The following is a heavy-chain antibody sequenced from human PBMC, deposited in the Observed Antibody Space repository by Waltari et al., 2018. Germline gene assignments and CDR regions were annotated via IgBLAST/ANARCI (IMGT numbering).Heavy chain of an antibody. Sequence: EVQLLESGGGLVQPGGSLRLSCAASGFTISSYAMNWVRQAPGKGLEWVSGISGSGGVTYYADSVKGRFTISRDNSKNTLYLQMNSLRAGDTAVYYCAKDRRYISSWSTVFDIWGQGTMVTVSS. CDR2: ISGSGGVT. CDR1: GFTISSYA. J-gene: IGHJ3*02. D-gene: IGHD6-13*01. V-gene: IGHV3-23*01. CDR3: AKDRRYISSWSTVFDI.